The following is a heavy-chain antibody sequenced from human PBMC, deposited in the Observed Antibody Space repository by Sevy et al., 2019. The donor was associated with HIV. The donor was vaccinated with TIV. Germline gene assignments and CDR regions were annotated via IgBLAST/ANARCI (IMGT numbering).Heavy chain of an antibody. J-gene: IGHJ4*02. CDR2: IKSKTDGGTT. CDR3: TTLKPHSSRPDY. D-gene: IGHD3-22*01. V-gene: IGHV3-15*01. Sequence: GGSLRLSCAASGFTFSNAWMSWVRQAPGKGLEWVGRIKSKTDGGTTDYAAPVKGRFTISRDDSKNTLYLQMNSLKTEDTAVYYCTTLKPHSSRPDYWGQGTLVTVSS. CDR1: GFTFSNAW.